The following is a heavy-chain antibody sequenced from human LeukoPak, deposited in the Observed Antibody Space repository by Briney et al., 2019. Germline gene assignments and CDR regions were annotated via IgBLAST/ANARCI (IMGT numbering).Heavy chain of an antibody. CDR2: INPNSGGT. CDR1: GYTFTGYY. CDR3: ARGGGVVVVPAAIPDDY. V-gene: IGHV1-2*02. D-gene: IGHD2-2*02. Sequence: ASVKVSCKASGYTFTGYYIHWVRQAPGQGLEWMGWINPNSGGTNYAQKFQGRVTMTRDTSISTAYMELSRLRSDDTAVYYCARGGGVVVVPAAIPDDYWGQGTLVTVSS. J-gene: IGHJ4*02.